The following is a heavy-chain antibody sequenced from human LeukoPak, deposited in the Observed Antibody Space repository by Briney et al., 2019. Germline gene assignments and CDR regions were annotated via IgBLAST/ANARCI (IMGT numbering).Heavy chain of an antibody. CDR1: GGTFSSYA. CDR3: ARDPYSSSWSGWFDP. J-gene: IGHJ5*02. Sequence: ASVKVSCKASGGTFSSYAISWVRQAPGQGLEWMGGIIPIFGTANYAQKFQGRVTINADKSTSTAYMELSSLRSEDTAVYYCARDPYSSSWSGWFDPWGQGTLVTVSS. D-gene: IGHD6-13*01. V-gene: IGHV1-69*06. CDR2: IIPIFGTA.